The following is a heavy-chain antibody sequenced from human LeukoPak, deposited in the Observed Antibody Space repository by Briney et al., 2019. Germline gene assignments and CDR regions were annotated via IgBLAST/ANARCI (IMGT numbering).Heavy chain of an antibody. Sequence: GGSLRLSCAASGFTFDDYGMSWVRQGPGKGLEWVSTINWNGVSISYVDSVKGRFTISRDNAKNSVFLQMNSLRGEDTAIYYCVREVGAPGSFQHWGQGALVTVGS. D-gene: IGHD1-26*01. J-gene: IGHJ1*01. CDR2: INWNGVSI. V-gene: IGHV3-20*04. CDR1: GFTFDDYG. CDR3: VREVGAPGSFQH.